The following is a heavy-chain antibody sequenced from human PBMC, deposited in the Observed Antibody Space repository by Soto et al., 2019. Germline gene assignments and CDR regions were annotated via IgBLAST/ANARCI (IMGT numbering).Heavy chain of an antibody. CDR1: SGSISSSNW. CDR3: VGTYYYGSGTLPDAFDI. Sequence: QVQLQASGPGLVTPSGTLSLTCAVSSGSISSSNWWSWVRQPPGKGLEWIGAIYHSVSTNYNPSPTSRVIIAVDKSKNEVSLKLSCVTAADTALYYCVGTYYYGSGTLPDAFDIWGQGTMVTVSS. V-gene: IGHV4-4*02. J-gene: IGHJ3*02. D-gene: IGHD3-10*01. CDR2: IYHSVST.